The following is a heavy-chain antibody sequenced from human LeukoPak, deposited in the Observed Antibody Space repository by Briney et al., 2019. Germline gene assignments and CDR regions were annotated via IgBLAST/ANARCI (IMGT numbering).Heavy chain of an antibody. CDR2: IWYDGSNK. J-gene: IGHJ6*02. Sequence: GGSLRLSCAASGFTFSCYGMHCVRQAPDKGVEEGAVIWYDGSNKYYADSVKGRFTISRDNSKDTLDLQMNSLTAEDTAVYYCARGFGIYGMDVWGQGTTVTVSS. CDR1: GFTFSCYG. CDR3: ARGFGIYGMDV. D-gene: IGHD1-20*01. V-gene: IGHV3-33*01.